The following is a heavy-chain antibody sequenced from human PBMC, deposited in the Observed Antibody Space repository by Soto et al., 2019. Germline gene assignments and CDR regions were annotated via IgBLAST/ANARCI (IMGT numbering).Heavy chain of an antibody. CDR3: ARHERGYCSGGSCPQWFAP. J-gene: IGHJ5*02. D-gene: IGHD2-15*01. V-gene: IGHV4-39*01. CDR2: IYYSGST. CDR1: GGSISSSSYF. Sequence: QLQLQESGPGLVKPSETLSLTCTVSGGSISSSSYFWDWIRQPPGKGLEWIGSIYYSGSTYYNPSLNSHVTGSVARSTNPFYLKLSSVTAADTAVYYCARHERGYCSGGSCPQWFAPWGQGTLVTVSS.